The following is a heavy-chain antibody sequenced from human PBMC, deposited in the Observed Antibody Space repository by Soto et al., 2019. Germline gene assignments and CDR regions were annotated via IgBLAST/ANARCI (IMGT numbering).Heavy chain of an antibody. CDR1: GYTFTSYG. CDR2: ISAYNGNT. Sequence: ASVKVSCKASGYTFTSYGISWVRQAPGQGLEWMGWISAYNGNTNYAQKLQGRVTMTTDTSTSTAYMELRSLRSDDTAVYYCARHLIAAADESYYYYYMDVWGKGTTVTVSS. D-gene: IGHD6-13*01. V-gene: IGHV1-18*01. J-gene: IGHJ6*03. CDR3: ARHLIAAADESYYYYYMDV.